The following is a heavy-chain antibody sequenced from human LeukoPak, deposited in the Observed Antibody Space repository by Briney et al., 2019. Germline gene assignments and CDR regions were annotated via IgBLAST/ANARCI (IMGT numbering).Heavy chain of an antibody. CDR3: ARARLRYCSSTSCPYDY. Sequence: PGGSLRLSCAASGFTFSSYGMHWVRQAPGKGLEWVAVISYDGSNKYYADSVKGRFTISRDNAKNSLYLQMNSLRAEDTAVYYCARARLRYCSSTSCPYDYWGQGTLVTVSS. D-gene: IGHD2-2*01. CDR2: ISYDGSNK. V-gene: IGHV3-30*03. J-gene: IGHJ4*02. CDR1: GFTFSSYG.